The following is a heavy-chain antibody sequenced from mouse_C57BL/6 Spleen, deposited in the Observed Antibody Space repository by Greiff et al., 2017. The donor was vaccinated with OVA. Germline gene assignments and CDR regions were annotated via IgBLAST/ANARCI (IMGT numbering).Heavy chain of an antibody. CDR3: AKDGYGYDGFAY. CDR1: GFTFSDYG. Sequence: EVQLQESGGGLVKPGGSLNLSCAASGFTFSDYGMHWVRQAPEKGLEWVAYISSGSSTIYYADTVKGRFTISRDNAKNTLFLQMTSLRSEDTAMYYCAKDGYGYDGFAYWGQGTLVTVSA. CDR2: ISSGSSTI. J-gene: IGHJ3*01. D-gene: IGHD2-2*01. V-gene: IGHV5-17*01.